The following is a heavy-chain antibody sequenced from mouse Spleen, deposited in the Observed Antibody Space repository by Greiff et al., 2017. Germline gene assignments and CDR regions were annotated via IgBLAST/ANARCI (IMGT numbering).Heavy chain of an antibody. V-gene: IGHV1-54*01. D-gene: IGHD2-4*01. CDR3: ARSTMRNWYFDV. CDR1: GYAFTNYL. J-gene: IGHJ1*01. CDR2: INPGSGGT. Sequence: VQLQQSGAELVRPGTSVKVSCKASGYAFTNYLIAWVKQRPGQGLEWIGVINPGSGGTNYNEKFKGKATLTADKSSSTAYMQLSSLTSEDSAVYFCARSTMRNWYFDVWGAGTTVTVSS.